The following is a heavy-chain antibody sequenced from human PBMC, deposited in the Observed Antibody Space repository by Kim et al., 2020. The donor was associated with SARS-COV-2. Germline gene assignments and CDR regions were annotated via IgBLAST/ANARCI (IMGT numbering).Heavy chain of an antibody. CDR3: VKSVGWGVYYYYGMDV. V-gene: IGHV3-64D*06. Sequence: VKGRFTISRDNSKNTLYLQMSSLRTEDTAVYYCVKSVGWGVYYYYGMDVWGQGTTVTVSS. D-gene: IGHD3-16*01. J-gene: IGHJ6*02.